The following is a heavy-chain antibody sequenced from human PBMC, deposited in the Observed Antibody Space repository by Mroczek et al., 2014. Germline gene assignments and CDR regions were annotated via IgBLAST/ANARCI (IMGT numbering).Heavy chain of an antibody. J-gene: IGHJ4*02. Sequence: GGAAYALKFQGRVTMTRDTSSGTAYMELNRLTSDDTAVYFCAKKFISTGGRGFDYWGQGTLVTVSS. V-gene: IGHV1-2*02. CDR3: AKKFISTGGRGFDY. CDR2: GGA. D-gene: IGHD2-15*01.